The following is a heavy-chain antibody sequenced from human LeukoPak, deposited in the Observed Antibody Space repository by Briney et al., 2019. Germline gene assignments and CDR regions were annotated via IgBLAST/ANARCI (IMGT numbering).Heavy chain of an antibody. CDR3: AKLGEGGYSYDYLPYYFDY. CDR1: GFTLSSYW. Sequence: QSGGSLRLSCAASGFTLSSYWMSWVRQAPGKGLEWVAFIRYDGSNKYYADSVKGRFSISRDNSKNTLYLQMNSLRPEDTAVYYCAKLGEGGYSYDYLPYYFDYWGQGTLVTVSS. V-gene: IGHV3-30*02. D-gene: IGHD5-18*01. J-gene: IGHJ4*02. CDR2: IRYDGSNK.